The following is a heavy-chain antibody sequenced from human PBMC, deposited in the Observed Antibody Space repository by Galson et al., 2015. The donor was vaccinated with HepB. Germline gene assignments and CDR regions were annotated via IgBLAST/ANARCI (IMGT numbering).Heavy chain of an antibody. CDR1: GFTFSTSW. CDR2: ISGSGDTV. V-gene: IGHV3-11*01. D-gene: IGHD3-10*01. CDR3: ARDYYGSGSYARFDP. J-gene: IGHJ5*02. Sequence: SLRLSCAASGFTFSTSWVHWVRQAPGKGLEWISYISGSGDTVHYADSVKGRFTISRDNAKNSLSLQMSSLTAEDTAVYYCARDYYGSGSYARFDPWGQGTLVTVSS.